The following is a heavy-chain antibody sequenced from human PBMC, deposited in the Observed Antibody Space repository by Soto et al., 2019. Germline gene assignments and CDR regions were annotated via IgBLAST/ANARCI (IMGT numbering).Heavy chain of an antibody. J-gene: IGHJ4*02. CDR1: GFTFSSYG. Sequence: GGSLRLPCAASGFTFSSYGMHWVRQAPGKGLEWVAVISYDGSNKYYADSVKGRFTISRDNSKNTLYLQMDSLRAEDTAVYYCAKDSYGTFDYWDQGTLVTVSS. V-gene: IGHV3-30*18. D-gene: IGHD5-18*01. CDR2: ISYDGSNK. CDR3: AKDSYGTFDY.